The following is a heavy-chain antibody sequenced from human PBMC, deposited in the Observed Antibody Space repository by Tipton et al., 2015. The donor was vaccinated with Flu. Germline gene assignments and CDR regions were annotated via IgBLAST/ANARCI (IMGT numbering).Heavy chain of an antibody. J-gene: IGHJ3*02. CDR3: ATGVAGVVVIFDAFDI. D-gene: IGHD3-22*01. V-gene: IGHV1-24*01. CDR2: FGPEDGET. CDR1: GYTLTELS. Sequence: QVQLVQSGAEVKKPGASVKVSCKVSGYTLTELSMHWVRQAPGKGLEWMGGFGPEDGETIYAQKFQGRVTMTEDTSTDTAYMELSSLRSEDTAVYYCATGVAGVVVIFDAFDIWGQGTMVTVSS.